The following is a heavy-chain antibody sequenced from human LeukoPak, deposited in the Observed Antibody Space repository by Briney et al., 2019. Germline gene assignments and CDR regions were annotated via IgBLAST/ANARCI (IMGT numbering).Heavy chain of an antibody. V-gene: IGHV3-48*01. CDR3: ARGDPIYDFWSGGDY. J-gene: IGHJ4*02. CDR1: GFTFSNYA. CDR2: ISSSSNVI. D-gene: IGHD3-3*01. Sequence: GGSLRLSCAASGFTFSNYAMSWVRQAPGKGLEWVSYISSSSNVIYYTESVKGRFTISRDNARNLVYLQMNGLRPEDTAVYYCARGDPIYDFWSGGDYWGQGSLVTVSS.